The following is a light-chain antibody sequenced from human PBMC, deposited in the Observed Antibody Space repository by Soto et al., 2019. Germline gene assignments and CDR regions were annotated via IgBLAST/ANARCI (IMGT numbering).Light chain of an antibody. CDR2: DVT. J-gene: IGLJ3*02. CDR1: SSDVGANNY. CDR3: SSYSADTVV. Sequence: QSVLTQPASVSGSPGQSITISCTGSSSDVGANNYVSWYQQHPGRAPKLMIFDVTDRPAGVSHRFSGSKSGNTASLTISGLQAEDEADYYCSSYSADTVVFGGGTKVTVL. V-gene: IGLV2-14*01.